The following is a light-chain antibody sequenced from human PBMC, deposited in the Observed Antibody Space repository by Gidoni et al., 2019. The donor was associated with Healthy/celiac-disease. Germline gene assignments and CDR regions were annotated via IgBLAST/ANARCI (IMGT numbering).Light chain of an antibody. CDR2: GAS. V-gene: IGKV3-15*01. CDR3: QQYNNWPPLT. Sequence: EIVMTQSPATLSVSPGERATLSCRASQSVSSNLAWYQQKPGQAPRLLIYGASTRATGIPARFSGSGSGTEFTLIISRLQSEDFAVYYCQQYNNWPPLTFXGXTKVEIK. CDR1: QSVSSN. J-gene: IGKJ4*02.